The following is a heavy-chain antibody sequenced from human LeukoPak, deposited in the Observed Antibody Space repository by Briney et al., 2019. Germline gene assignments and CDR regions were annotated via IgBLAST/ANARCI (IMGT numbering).Heavy chain of an antibody. V-gene: IGHV3-73*01. CDR3: TRDRGPIAAAGTGWFDP. Sequence: GGSLRLSCAASGFTFSGSAMHWVRQASGKGLEWVGRIRSKANSYATAYAASVKGRFTISRDDSKNTAYLQMNSLKTEDTAVYYCTRDRGPIAAAGTGWFDPWGQGTLVTVSS. J-gene: IGHJ5*02. D-gene: IGHD6-13*01. CDR2: IRSKANSYAT. CDR1: GFTFSGSA.